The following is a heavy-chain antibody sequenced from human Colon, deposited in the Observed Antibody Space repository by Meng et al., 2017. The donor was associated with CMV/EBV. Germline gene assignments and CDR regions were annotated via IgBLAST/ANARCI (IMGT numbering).Heavy chain of an antibody. V-gene: IGHV4-61*08. Sequence: QERGPGRGKPSEPLSLPGIFSGVSVTSGAYHWSWIRQAPGKGLEWIGYIYDTGITIYNPSLKSRVTIFLETSKNQFSLNLNSMTTADTAVYYCAKSRSSTPGIVDDWGQGTLVT. CDR1: GVSVTSGAYH. J-gene: IGHJ4*02. CDR2: IYDTGIT. D-gene: IGHD2/OR15-2a*01. CDR3: AKSRSSTPGIVDD.